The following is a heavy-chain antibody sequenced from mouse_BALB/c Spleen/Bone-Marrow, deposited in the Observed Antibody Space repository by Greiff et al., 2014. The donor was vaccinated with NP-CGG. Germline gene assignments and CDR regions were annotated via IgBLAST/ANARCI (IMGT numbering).Heavy chain of an antibody. J-gene: IGHJ4*01. CDR2: IYPGDGDT. D-gene: IGHD2-4*01. Sequence: VQVVESGAELARPGASVKLSCKASGYTFTGYWMQWIKQRPGQGLEWIGAIYPGDGDTRYTQKFKGKATLTADKSSSTVYMQLSSLASEDSAVYYCARGNYEGAMDYWGQGTSVTVSS. CDR3: ARGNYEGAMDY. CDR1: GYTFTGYW. V-gene: IGHV1-87*01.